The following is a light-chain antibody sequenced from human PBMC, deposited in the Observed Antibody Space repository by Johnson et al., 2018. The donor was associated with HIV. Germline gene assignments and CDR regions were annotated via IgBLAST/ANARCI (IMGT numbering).Light chain of an antibody. CDR1: SSDMGNYA. J-gene: IGLJ1*01. Sequence: QSVLTQPPSVSAAPGQKVNISCSGTSSDMGNYAVSWYQQLPGTAPKLLIYENNKRPSGIPDRFSGSKSGTSATLGITGLQTGDEADYYCGTWDNSLGVFYVFGTGTNVTVL. CDR3: GTWDNSLGVFYV. CDR2: ENN. V-gene: IGLV1-51*02.